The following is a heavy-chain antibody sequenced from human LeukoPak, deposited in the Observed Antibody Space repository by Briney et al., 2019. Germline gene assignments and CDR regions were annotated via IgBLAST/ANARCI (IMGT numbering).Heavy chain of an antibody. D-gene: IGHD6-13*01. Sequence: GGSLRLSCAASRFTFSSYGMHWVRQAPGKGLEWVAIISYDGSNKYYADSVKGRFTISRDNSKNTLYLQMNSLRAEDTAVYYCAKDPHPYSSSWPIIYYFDYWGQGTLDTVPS. V-gene: IGHV3-30*18. J-gene: IGHJ4*02. CDR2: ISYDGSNK. CDR1: RFTFSSYG. CDR3: AKDPHPYSSSWPIIYYFDY.